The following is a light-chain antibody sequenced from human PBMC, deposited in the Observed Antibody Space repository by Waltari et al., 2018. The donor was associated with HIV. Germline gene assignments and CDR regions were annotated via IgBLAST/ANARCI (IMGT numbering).Light chain of an antibody. V-gene: IGLV3-21*01. CDR2: FNS. Sequence: SSVLTQPPSVSVAPGTAATISCDGGNFGRQSVHWYKQHAGQSPVLVIRFNSDRPSGSPDRFSGSNSGNTATLTITRVEVGDEADYYCQVWDSSNHHVVFGGGTELTVL. CDR1: NFGRQS. J-gene: IGLJ3*02. CDR3: QVWDSSNHHVV.